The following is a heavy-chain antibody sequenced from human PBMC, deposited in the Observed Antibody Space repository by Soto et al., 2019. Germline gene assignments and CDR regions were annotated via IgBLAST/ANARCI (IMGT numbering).Heavy chain of an antibody. CDR3: ARARSSVPSRRGIGYYGMDV. V-gene: IGHV4-34*01. Sequence: QVQLQQWGAGLLKPSETLSLTCVVNGGSFSGYYWSWVRLPPGKGLEWIGEINHSGITDSNPSLKSRFTISVDGSRNQFSLNLTSVPAADTAVYFCARARSSVPSRRGIGYYGMDVWGQGTTVTVSS. CDR2: INHSGIT. D-gene: IGHD2-2*03. J-gene: IGHJ6*02. CDR1: GGSFSGYY.